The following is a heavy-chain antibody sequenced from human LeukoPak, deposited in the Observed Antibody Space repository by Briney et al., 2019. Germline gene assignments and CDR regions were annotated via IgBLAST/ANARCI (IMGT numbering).Heavy chain of an antibody. CDR2: FDPEDGET. J-gene: IGHJ4*02. Sequence: GASVKVSCKVSGYTLTELSMHWVRQAPGKGLEWMGGFDPEDGETIYAQKFQGRVTMTEDTSTDTAYMGLSSLRSEDTAVYYCATVRPKLRYFDWPPDYWGQGTLVTVSS. CDR3: ATVRPKLRYFDWPPDY. CDR1: GYTLTELS. D-gene: IGHD3-9*01. V-gene: IGHV1-24*01.